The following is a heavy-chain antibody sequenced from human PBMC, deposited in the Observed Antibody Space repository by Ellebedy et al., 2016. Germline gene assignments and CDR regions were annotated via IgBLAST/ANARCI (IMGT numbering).Heavy chain of an antibody. D-gene: IGHD6-13*01. CDR3: ARAYSTSGWVDP. V-gene: IGHV5-51*01. J-gene: IGHJ5*02. CDR2: IYPGDSDT. Sequence: GESLKISXKGSGYSFTSYWTGWVRQMPGKGLEWMGIIYPGDSDTRYSPSVQGQVTISADKSINTAYLQWSSLKASDTAMYYCARAYSTSGWVDPWGQGTLVTVSS. CDR1: GYSFTSYW.